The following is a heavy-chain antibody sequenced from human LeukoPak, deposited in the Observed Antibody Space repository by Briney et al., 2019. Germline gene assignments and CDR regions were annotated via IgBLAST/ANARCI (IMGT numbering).Heavy chain of an antibody. CDR1: GFTFSSYA. Sequence: GGSLRLSCAASGFTFSSYAMSWVRQAPGKGLEWVSAISGSGGSTYYADSVKGRFTISRDNSKNTLYLQMNSLRAEDTAVYYCANPRDPRLSLLKASGREGFDPWGQGTLVIVSS. CDR3: ANPRDPRLSLLKASGREGFDP. CDR2: ISGSGGST. D-gene: IGHD3-10*01. J-gene: IGHJ5*02. V-gene: IGHV3-23*01.